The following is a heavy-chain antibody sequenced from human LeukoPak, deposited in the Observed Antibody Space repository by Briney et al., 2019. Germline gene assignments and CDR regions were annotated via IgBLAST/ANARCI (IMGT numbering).Heavy chain of an antibody. CDR1: GFTIGTYA. CDR3: AKNLDASGSYFPDE. Sequence: GGSLTLSYAASGFTIGTYAMTWVRQAPGKGLEWVSGIGSAGTYSADSVKGRFTIYRDNSKNTLYLQINSLRCEDPAQSCCAKNLDASGSYFPDEWGQGTLVTVSS. D-gene: IGHD3-10*01. J-gene: IGHJ1*01. CDR2: IGSAGT. V-gene: IGHV3-23*01.